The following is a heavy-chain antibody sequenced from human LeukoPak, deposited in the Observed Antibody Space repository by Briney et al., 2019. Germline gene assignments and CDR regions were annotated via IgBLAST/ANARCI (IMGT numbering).Heavy chain of an antibody. V-gene: IGHV1-24*01. J-gene: IGHJ4*02. Sequence: ASVKVSCKVCGYTLTELSMHWVRQAPGKGLEWMGGFDPEDGETIYAQKFQGRVTMTEDTSTDTAYMELSSLRSEDTAVYYCATAHPGYYDILTGQYWGQGTLVTVSS. D-gene: IGHD3-9*01. CDR2: FDPEDGET. CDR1: GYTLTELS. CDR3: ATAHPGYYDILTGQY.